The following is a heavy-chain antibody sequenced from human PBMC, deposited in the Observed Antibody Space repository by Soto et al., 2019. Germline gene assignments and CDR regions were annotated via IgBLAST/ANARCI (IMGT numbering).Heavy chain of an antibody. CDR3: ARTWVIVPRDRFDY. J-gene: IGHJ4*02. CDR2: IIPIFGTA. D-gene: IGHD1-26*01. V-gene: IGHV1-69*13. Sequence: VKVCCKESGGAFSSYAMSWVRQDPGQGLEWMGGIIPIFGTANYAQKFQGRVTITADESTSTAYMELSSLRSEDTAVYYCARTWVIVPRDRFDYWGQGTLVTVSS. CDR1: GGAFSSYA.